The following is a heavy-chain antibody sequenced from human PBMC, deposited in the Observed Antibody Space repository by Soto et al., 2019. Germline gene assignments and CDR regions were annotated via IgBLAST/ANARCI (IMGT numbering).Heavy chain of an antibody. Sequence: PGGSLRLSCAGSGFTFSIYDMSWVRQAPGKGLEWVSTIGGGGDTTFYANSVKGRFTISRDNSKNTLYLQMNSLRAEDTAVYYCARYTRDFYSQFDYWGQGSLVTVSS. J-gene: IGHJ4*02. V-gene: IGHV3-23*01. CDR1: GFTFSIYD. CDR2: IGGGGDTT. CDR3: ARYTRDFYSQFDY. D-gene: IGHD2-21*01.